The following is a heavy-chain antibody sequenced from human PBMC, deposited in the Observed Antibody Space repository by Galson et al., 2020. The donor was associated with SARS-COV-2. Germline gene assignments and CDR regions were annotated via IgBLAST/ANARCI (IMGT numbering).Heavy chain of an antibody. Sequence: ASVKVSCKASGYTFTSYGISWVRQAPGQGLEWMGWISAYNGNTNYAQKLQGRVTMTTDTSTSTAYMELRSLRSDDTAVYYCARVRSPTHYYESSGYYLYWGQGTLVTVSS. J-gene: IGHJ4*02. V-gene: IGHV1-18*01. D-gene: IGHD3-22*01. CDR1: GYTFTSYG. CDR2: ISAYNGNT. CDR3: ARVRSPTHYYESSGYYLY.